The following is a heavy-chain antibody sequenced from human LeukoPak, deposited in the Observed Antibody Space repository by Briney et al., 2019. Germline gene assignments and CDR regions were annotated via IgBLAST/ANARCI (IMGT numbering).Heavy chain of an antibody. CDR2: IDYSGST. Sequence: SETLSLTCAVSGASISNYYWSWIRQPPGKGLEWIGYIDYSGSTNYSPSLKSRVTISLDTSTDQFSLKLSSVTAADTAVYYCARHYSSDPFDYWGQGTLVTVSS. CDR3: ARHYSSDPFDY. D-gene: IGHD6-19*01. CDR1: GASISNYY. J-gene: IGHJ4*02. V-gene: IGHV4-59*01.